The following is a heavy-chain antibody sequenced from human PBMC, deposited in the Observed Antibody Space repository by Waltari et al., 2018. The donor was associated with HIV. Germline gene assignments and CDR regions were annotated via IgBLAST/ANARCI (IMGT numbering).Heavy chain of an antibody. Sequence: QVQLVESGGGVVQPGRSLSLPWAASGFTCSNFAMHWVRQAPGKGLEWVAVIWYDGDNKYYADSVKGRFTISRDNSKNTLYLQMNSLRVEDTAVYYCARGGYYYDISGYYHYWGQGTLVTVSS. CDR1: GFTCSNFA. D-gene: IGHD3-22*01. J-gene: IGHJ4*02. CDR2: IWYDGDNK. V-gene: IGHV3-33*01. CDR3: ARGGYYYDISGYYHY.